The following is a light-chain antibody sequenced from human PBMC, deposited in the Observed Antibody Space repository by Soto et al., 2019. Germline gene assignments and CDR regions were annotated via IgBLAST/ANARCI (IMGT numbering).Light chain of an antibody. V-gene: IGKV1-9*01. CDR2: AAS. CDR1: LGISSS. J-gene: IGKJ3*01. CDR3: QQVNSYPFT. Sequence: DIQLTQSPSFLSASVGDTVTITCRASLGISSSLAWYQQRPGKAPKLLIYAASTLQSGVTSRFSGSGSGTEFSLTVSSLQPEDFTTYYCQQVNSYPFTFGPGTKVDIK.